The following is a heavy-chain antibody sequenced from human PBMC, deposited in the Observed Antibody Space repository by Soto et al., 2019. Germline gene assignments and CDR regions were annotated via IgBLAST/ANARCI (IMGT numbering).Heavy chain of an antibody. CDR3: ARAPYYDILSCYLNQQDLFDF. CDR1: GDSVSSNSAA. D-gene: IGHD3-9*01. Sequence: SQTLSLTCAISGDSVSSNSAAWNWIRQSPSRGLEWLGRTYYRSKWYNDYAVSVKSRITINPDTSKNQFSLQLNSVTPEDTAVYYCARAPYYDILSCYLNQQDLFDFSAQGTTV. CDR2: TYYRSKWYN. J-gene: IGHJ3*01. V-gene: IGHV6-1*01.